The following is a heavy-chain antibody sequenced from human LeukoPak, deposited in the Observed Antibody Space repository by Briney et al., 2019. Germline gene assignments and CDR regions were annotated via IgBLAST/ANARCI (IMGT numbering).Heavy chain of an antibody. CDR2: ISGSGGST. V-gene: IGHV3-23*01. CDR1: GFTFSSYA. J-gene: IGHJ4*02. Sequence: GGSLRLPCAASGFTFSSYAMSWVRQAPGKGLEWVSAISGSGGSTYYADSVKGRFTISRDNSKNTLYLQMNSLRAEDTAVYYCAKDVHILTAFGLDYWGQGTLVTVSS. D-gene: IGHD3-9*01. CDR3: AKDVHILTAFGLDY.